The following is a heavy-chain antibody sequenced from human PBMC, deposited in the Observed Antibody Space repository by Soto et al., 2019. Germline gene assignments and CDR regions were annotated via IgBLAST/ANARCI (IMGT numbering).Heavy chain of an antibody. CDR3: ARDKLRYFDWLIDY. Sequence: GGSLRLSCAASGFTFSSYSMNWVRQAPGKGLEWVSYISSSSSTIYYADSLKGRFTISRDNAKNSLYLQMNSLRAEDTAVYYCARDKLRYFDWLIDYWGQGTLVTVSS. V-gene: IGHV3-48*01. CDR2: ISSSSSTI. D-gene: IGHD3-9*01. CDR1: GFTFSSYS. J-gene: IGHJ4*02.